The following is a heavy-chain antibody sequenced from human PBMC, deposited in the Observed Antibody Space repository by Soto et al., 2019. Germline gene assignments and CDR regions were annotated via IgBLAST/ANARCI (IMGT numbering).Heavy chain of an antibody. Sequence: QVQLVESGGGVVQPGRSLRLSCAVSGFTFTSHGMHWVRQAPGKGLEWVAVIWYDGSQKYHADSVKGRFTISRDNSRNTLYLQMNSLRVEDTAVYYCAREGGSGWTFDYWGQGSLVTVSS. J-gene: IGHJ4*02. CDR2: IWYDGSQK. CDR1: GFTFTSHG. D-gene: IGHD6-19*01. V-gene: IGHV3-33*01. CDR3: AREGGSGWTFDY.